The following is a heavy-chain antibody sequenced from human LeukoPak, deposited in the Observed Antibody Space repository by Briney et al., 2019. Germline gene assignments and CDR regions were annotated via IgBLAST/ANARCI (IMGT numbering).Heavy chain of an antibody. D-gene: IGHD6-13*01. CDR1: GGSISSGGYY. J-gene: IGHJ4*02. CDR2: IYYSGST. Sequence: SETLSLTCTVSGGSISSGGYYGSWIRQHPGKGLEWIGYIYYSGSTYYNPSLKSRVTISVDTSKNQFSLKLSSVTAADTAVYYCASSPQQLVTYYFDYWGQGTLVTVSS. V-gene: IGHV4-31*03. CDR3: ASSPQQLVTYYFDY.